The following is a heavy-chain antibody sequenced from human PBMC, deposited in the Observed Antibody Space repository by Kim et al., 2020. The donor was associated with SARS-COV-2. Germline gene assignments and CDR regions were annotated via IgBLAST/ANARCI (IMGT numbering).Heavy chain of an antibody. Sequence: GGSLRLSCAASGFTFSDYYMSWIRQAPGKGLEWVSYISSSSSYTNYADSVKGRFTISRDNAKNSLYLQMNSLRAEDTAVYYCARVSPSIAARPAPDYWGQGTLVTVSS. V-gene: IGHV3-11*06. D-gene: IGHD6-6*01. CDR3: ARVSPSIAARPAPDY. CDR1: GFTFSDYY. J-gene: IGHJ4*02. CDR2: ISSSSSYT.